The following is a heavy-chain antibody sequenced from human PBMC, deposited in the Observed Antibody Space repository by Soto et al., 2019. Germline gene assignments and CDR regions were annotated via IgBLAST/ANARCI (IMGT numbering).Heavy chain of an antibody. V-gene: IGHV4-59*01. Sequence: QVQLQESGPGLVKPSETLSLTCTVSGGSISSYYWSWIRQPPRKGLEWIGYIYYSGSTNYNPSLKSRVTISVDTSKNQFSLKLSSVTAADTAVYYCARGLQLWSYNWFDPWGQGTLVTVSS. CDR3: ARGLQLWSYNWFDP. CDR2: IYYSGST. D-gene: IGHD5-18*01. J-gene: IGHJ5*02. CDR1: GGSISSYY.